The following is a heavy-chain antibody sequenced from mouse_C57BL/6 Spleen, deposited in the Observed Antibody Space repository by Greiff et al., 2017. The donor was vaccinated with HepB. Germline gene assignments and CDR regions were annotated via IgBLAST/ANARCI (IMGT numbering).Heavy chain of an antibody. CDR3: AIYYYYGETVDYYAMDD. CDR2: IWSGGST. Sequence: VQLQQSGPGLVQPSQSLSITCTVSGFSLTSYGVHWVRQSPGKGLEWLGVIWSGGSTYYTAAFISRLSISKDNSKSHVFFKMNILQADDTAIYYCAIYYYYGETVDYYAMDDWGQGPSVTVSS. D-gene: IGHD2-4*01. J-gene: IGHJ4*01. CDR1: GFSLTSYG. V-gene: IGHV2-2*01.